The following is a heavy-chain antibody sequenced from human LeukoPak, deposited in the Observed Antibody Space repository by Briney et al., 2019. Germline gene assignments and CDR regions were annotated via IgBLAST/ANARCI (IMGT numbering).Heavy chain of an antibody. Sequence: SVKVSCKASGYTFTSYDINWVRQAPGQGLEWMGRIIPIFGTANYAQKFQGRVTITTDESTSTAYMELSSLRSEDTAVYYCASGRGNGIDYGDYPYYYYYMDVWGKGTTVTVSS. CDR1: GYTFTSYD. V-gene: IGHV1-69*05. CDR3: ASGRGNGIDYGDYPYYYYYMDV. J-gene: IGHJ6*03. CDR2: IIPIFGTA. D-gene: IGHD4-17*01.